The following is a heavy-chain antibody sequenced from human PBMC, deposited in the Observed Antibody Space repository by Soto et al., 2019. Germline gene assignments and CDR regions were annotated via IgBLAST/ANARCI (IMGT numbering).Heavy chain of an antibody. V-gene: IGHV1-69*13. CDR1: GGTFSSYA. Sequence: GASVKVSCKASGGTFSSYAISWVRQAPGQGLEWMGGIIPIFGTANYAQKFQGRVTITADESTSTAYMELSSLRSEDTAVYYCARLTYYYDSSGYYYLPWGQGTLVTVSS. CDR2: IIPIFGTA. D-gene: IGHD3-22*01. J-gene: IGHJ1*01. CDR3: ARLTYYYDSSGYYYLP.